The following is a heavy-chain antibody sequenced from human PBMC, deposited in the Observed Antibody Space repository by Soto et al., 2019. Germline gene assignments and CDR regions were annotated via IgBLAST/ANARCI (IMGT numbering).Heavy chain of an antibody. CDR2: IDSSGNT. D-gene: IGHD3-3*01. Sequence: SETLSLTCSVSGGSISTYYCNWIRQPAGKGLEWVGRIDSSGNTNYSPSLKSRATLSVETSKNQFSLKLSSVTAADTAVYYCARGAHDFWSGPFDYWGQGTPVTVSS. CDR1: GGSISTYY. V-gene: IGHV4-4*07. CDR3: ARGAHDFWSGPFDY. J-gene: IGHJ4*02.